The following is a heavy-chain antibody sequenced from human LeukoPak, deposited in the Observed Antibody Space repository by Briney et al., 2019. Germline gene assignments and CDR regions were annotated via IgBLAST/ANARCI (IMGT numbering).Heavy chain of an antibody. CDR2: IIVSGGST. J-gene: IGHJ4*02. CDR3: AKDPTLGYSSSVWDY. CDR1: GFTVSTYA. D-gene: IGHD6-13*01. V-gene: IGHV3-23*01. Sequence: GRSLRLSCAASGFTVSTYAISWVRQPPRNWRELVTAIIVSGGSTYYADYVKGRFTISRDNSKNTLYLQMNSLRAEDTAVYYCAKDPTLGYSSSVWDYWGQGTLVTVSS.